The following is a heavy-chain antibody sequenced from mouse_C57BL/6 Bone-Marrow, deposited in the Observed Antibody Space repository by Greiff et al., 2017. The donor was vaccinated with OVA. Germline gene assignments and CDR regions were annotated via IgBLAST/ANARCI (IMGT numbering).Heavy chain of an antibody. Sequence: QVTLKESGPGILQPSQTLSLTCSFSGFSLSTFGMGVGWIRQPSGKGLEWLAHIWWDDDKYYNPALKSRLTISKDTSKNQVFLKIANVDTADTATYYCARIAFVYCGSFYYAMDYWGQGTSVTVSA. CDR1: GFSLSTFGMG. J-gene: IGHJ4*01. D-gene: IGHD1-1*01. CDR2: IWWDDDK. CDR3: ARIAFVYCGSFYYAMDY. V-gene: IGHV8-8*01.